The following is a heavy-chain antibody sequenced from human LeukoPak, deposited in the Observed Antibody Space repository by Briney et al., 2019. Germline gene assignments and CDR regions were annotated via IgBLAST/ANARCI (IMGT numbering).Heavy chain of an antibody. D-gene: IGHD1-1*01. J-gene: IGHJ1*01. Sequence: PSQTLSLTCTVSGGSISSGSYYWSWIRQPPGKGLEWIGYIYYSGSTNYNPSLKSRVTISVDTSKNQFSLKLSSVTAADTAVYYCARGGWNPSRHFQHWGQGTLVTVSS. CDR2: IYYSGST. V-gene: IGHV4-61*01. CDR3: ARGGWNPSRHFQH. CDR1: GGSISSGSYY.